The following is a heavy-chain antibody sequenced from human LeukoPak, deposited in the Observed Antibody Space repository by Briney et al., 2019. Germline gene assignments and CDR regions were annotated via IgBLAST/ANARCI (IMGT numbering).Heavy chain of an antibody. CDR1: GGSISSGSYY. V-gene: IGHV4-61*02. CDR2: IYIGGST. CDR3: ARLRVATNQNLFDY. D-gene: IGHD5-24*01. Sequence: SETLSLTCTVSGGSISSGSYYWSWIRQPAGKGLEWIGRIYIGGSTDYNPSLKSRVTISVDTSKNQFSLKLSSVTAADTAVYYCARLRVATNQNLFDYWGQGTLVTVSS. J-gene: IGHJ4*02.